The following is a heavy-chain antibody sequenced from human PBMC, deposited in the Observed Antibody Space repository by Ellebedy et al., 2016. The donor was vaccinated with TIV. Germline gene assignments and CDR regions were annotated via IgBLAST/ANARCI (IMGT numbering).Heavy chain of an antibody. Sequence: AASVQVSCKASGYTFTSYYIHWLRQAPGQGLEWMGIINPTGGTTTYAQKFQSRVAMTRDTSTSTICMVLSSLRSEDTAIYYCARPSRPGNSYGPDFWGQGTLVSVSP. CDR2: INPTGGTT. V-gene: IGHV1-46*01. CDR3: ARPSRPGNSYGPDF. J-gene: IGHJ4*02. D-gene: IGHD5-18*01. CDR1: GYTFTSYY.